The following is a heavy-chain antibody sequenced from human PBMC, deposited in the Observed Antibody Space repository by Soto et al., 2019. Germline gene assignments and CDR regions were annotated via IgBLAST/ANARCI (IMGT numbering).Heavy chain of an antibody. CDR3: TREQSDDNYFDP. J-gene: IGHJ5*02. CDR2: IYYSGGT. CDR1: GAALSSGGNF. Sequence: TETLSLTCVDSGAALSSGGNFYTWVRQPPGKGLEWLGYIYYSGGTNYNPSLKSRVTISLDKSKSQFSLRLISVTAADTAVYYCTREQSDDNYFDPWGQGTLFTVSS. D-gene: IGHD6-19*01. V-gene: IGHV4-61*08.